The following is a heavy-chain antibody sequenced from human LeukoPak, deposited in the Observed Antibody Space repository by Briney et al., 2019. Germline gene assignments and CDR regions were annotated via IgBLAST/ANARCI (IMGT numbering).Heavy chain of an antibody. CDR1: GGSFSGSY. V-gene: IGHV4-34*01. J-gene: IGHJ3*02. D-gene: IGHD5-18*01. Sequence: SETLSLTCAVYGGSFSGSYWGWIRQPPGKGLESIGEINHSGSTNYNPSLKSRVTISVDTSKNQFSLKLSSVTAADTAVYYCARRGYSYGLNAAFDIWGQGTMVTVSS. CDR2: INHSGST. CDR3: ARRGYSYGLNAAFDI.